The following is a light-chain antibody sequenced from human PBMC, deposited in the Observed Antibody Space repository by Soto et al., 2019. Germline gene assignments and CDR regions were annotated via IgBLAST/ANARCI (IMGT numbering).Light chain of an antibody. CDR1: QGIKND. Sequence: AIQMTQSPSSQSASVGDRVTITCRASQGIKNDLGWYQQRPGKGPKLLIYAASSLQSGVPSKFSGSGSGTDFTLTISSMQPEDFATYYCLQDYNFPYTFGQGTKLEIK. CDR2: AAS. CDR3: LQDYNFPYT. V-gene: IGKV1-6*01. J-gene: IGKJ2*01.